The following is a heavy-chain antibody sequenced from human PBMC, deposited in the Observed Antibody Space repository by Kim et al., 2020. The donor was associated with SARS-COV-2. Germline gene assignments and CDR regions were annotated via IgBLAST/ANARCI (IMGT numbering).Heavy chain of an antibody. V-gene: IGHV4-39*07. J-gene: IGHJ4*02. CDR1: GGSISSSSYY. CDR2: IYYSGST. D-gene: IGHD3-10*01. Sequence: SETLSLTCTVSGGSISSSSYYWGWIRQPPGKGLEWIGSIYYSGSTYYNPSLKSRVTISVDTSKNQFSLKLSSVTAADTAVYYCARVFSSHGSGSHYYFDYWGQGTLVTVSS. CDR3: ARVFSSHGSGSHYYFDY.